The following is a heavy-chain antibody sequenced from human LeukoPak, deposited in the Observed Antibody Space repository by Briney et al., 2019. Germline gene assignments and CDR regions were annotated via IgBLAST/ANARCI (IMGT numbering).Heavy chain of an antibody. CDR2: INPNSGGT. D-gene: IGHD3-16*01. CDR3: AKIPRAVNPSFTITFGGDV. Sequence: ASVKVSCKASGYTFTGYYMHWVRQAPGQGLEWMGWINPNSGGTNYAQKFQGRVTMTRDTSISTAYMELSRLRSDDTAVYYCAKIPRAVNPSFTITFGGDVWGQGTTVTVSS. CDR1: GYTFTGYY. J-gene: IGHJ6*02. V-gene: IGHV1-2*02.